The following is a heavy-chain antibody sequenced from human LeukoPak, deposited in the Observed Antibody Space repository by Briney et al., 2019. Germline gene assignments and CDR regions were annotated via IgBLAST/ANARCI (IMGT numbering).Heavy chain of an antibody. Sequence: ASVKVSCKASGYTFTSYGISWVRQAPGQGLEWMGWISAYNGNTNYAQKLQGRVTMTTDTATSTAYMELRSLRSDDTAVYYCASKEKAYYYDSSDHDAFDIWGQGTMVTVSS. CDR2: ISAYNGNT. CDR1: GYTFTSYG. J-gene: IGHJ3*02. D-gene: IGHD3-22*01. V-gene: IGHV1-18*01. CDR3: ASKEKAYYYDSSDHDAFDI.